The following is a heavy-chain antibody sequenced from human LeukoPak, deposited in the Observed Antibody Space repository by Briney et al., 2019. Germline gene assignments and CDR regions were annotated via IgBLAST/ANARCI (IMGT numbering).Heavy chain of an antibody. CDR2: IYSSGST. J-gene: IGHJ4*02. V-gene: IGHV4-59*01. CDR1: GGSIRKYY. D-gene: IGHD6-13*01. Sequence: SETLSLTCTVSGGSIRKYYWSWIRQPPGKGLEWIGYIYSSGSTNFNPSLKSRVTISVDTSKNHFSLNLSSVTAADTAVYYCARWGSIAAARFDYWGQGTLVTVSS. CDR3: ARWGSIAAARFDY.